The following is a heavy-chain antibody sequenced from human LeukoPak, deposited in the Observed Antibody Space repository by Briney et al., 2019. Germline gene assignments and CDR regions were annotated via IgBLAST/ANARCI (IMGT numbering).Heavy chain of an antibody. Sequence: SETLSLTCTVSGYSISSGYYWGWIRQPPGKGLEWIGSIYHSGSTYYNPSLKSRVTISVDTSKNRFSLKLSSVTAADTAVYYCARDVDTAMVKPFDYWGQGTLVTVSS. V-gene: IGHV4-38-2*02. J-gene: IGHJ4*02. CDR2: IYHSGST. CDR3: ARDVDTAMVKPFDY. CDR1: GYSISSGYY. D-gene: IGHD5-18*01.